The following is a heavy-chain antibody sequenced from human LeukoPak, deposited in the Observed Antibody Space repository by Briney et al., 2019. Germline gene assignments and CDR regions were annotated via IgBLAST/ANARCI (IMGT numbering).Heavy chain of an antibody. Sequence: GGSLRLSCAASGFTFDDYAMHWVRQAPGKGLEWVSLISGDGGSTYYADSVKGRFTISRDNSKNTLYLQMNSLRAEDTAVYYCARESLPDIVVVVAASGGAFDIWGQGTMVTVSS. CDR2: ISGDGGST. D-gene: IGHD2-15*01. J-gene: IGHJ3*02. CDR3: ARESLPDIVVVVAASGGAFDI. V-gene: IGHV3-43*02. CDR1: GFTFDDYA.